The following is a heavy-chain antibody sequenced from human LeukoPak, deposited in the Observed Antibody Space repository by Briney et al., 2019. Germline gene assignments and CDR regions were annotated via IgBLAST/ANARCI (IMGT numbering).Heavy chain of an antibody. CDR2: IYYSGST. CDR1: GGSISSYY. Sequence: SETLSLTCTVSGGSISSYYWSWIRQPPGKGLEWIGYIYYSGSTNYNPSLKSRVTISVDTSKNQFSLKLSSVTAADTAVYYCARGLDTAMAYDWFDPWGQGTLVTVSS. D-gene: IGHD5-18*01. CDR3: ARGLDTAMAYDWFDP. J-gene: IGHJ5*02. V-gene: IGHV4-59*01.